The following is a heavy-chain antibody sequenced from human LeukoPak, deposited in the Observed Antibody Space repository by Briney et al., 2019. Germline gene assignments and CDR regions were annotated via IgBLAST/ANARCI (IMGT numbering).Heavy chain of an antibody. D-gene: IGHD3-22*01. CDR1: GGSISSSSYY. CDR3: ARDTVYDSSGYNAFDI. Sequence: SETLSLTCTVSGGSISSSSYYWGWIRQPPGKGLEWIGSIYYSGSTNYNPSLKSRVTISIDTSKNQFSLKLSSVTAADTAVYYCARDTVYDSSGYNAFDIWGQGTMVTVSS. CDR2: IYYSGST. J-gene: IGHJ3*02. V-gene: IGHV4-39*07.